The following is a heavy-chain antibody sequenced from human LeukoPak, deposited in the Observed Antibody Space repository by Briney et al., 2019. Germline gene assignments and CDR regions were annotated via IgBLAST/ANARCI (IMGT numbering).Heavy chain of an antibody. D-gene: IGHD4-17*01. Sequence: QPGRSLRLSCAASGFTFSSYGMHWIRQAPGKGLEWVAVISNDGSNKYYADSVKGRFTISRDNSKNTLYLQMNSLSAEDTAVYYCARALGWPYGDLGVDYWGQGTLVTVSS. CDR1: GFTFSSYG. J-gene: IGHJ4*02. CDR3: ARALGWPYGDLGVDY. V-gene: IGHV3-30*03. CDR2: ISNDGSNK.